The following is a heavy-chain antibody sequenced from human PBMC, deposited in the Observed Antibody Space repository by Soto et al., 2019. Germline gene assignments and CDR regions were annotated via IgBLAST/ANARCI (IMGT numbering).Heavy chain of an antibody. CDR1: GYTFTSHG. J-gene: IGHJ2*01. V-gene: IGHV1-18*01. Sequence: QVQLVQSGAEVKKPGASVKVSCKASGYTFTSHGISWVRQAPGQGLEWMGWISAYDGNTNYAQMLQGRVTMTTDTSTSTAYMELRSLSSDGAAVYYCAREGPVTRLFPGDMRGTGWSGGYWYFDLWGRGTLVTVSS. CDR3: AREGPVTRLFPGDMRGTGWSGGYWYFDL. CDR2: ISAYDGNT. D-gene: IGHD6-19*01.